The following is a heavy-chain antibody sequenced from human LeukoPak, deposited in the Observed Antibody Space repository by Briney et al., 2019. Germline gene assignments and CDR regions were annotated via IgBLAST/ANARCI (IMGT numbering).Heavy chain of an antibody. CDR3: AREINDYIWGSYRTNYFDY. CDR1: GFTFTSYS. J-gene: IGHJ4*02. V-gene: IGHV3-21*01. CDR2: ISSSSSYI. D-gene: IGHD3-16*02. Sequence: GGSLRLSCTASGFTFTSYSMNWVRQAPGKGLEWVSSISSSSSYIYYADSVKGRFTISRDNAKNSLYLQMNSLRAEDTAVYYCAREINDYIWGSYRTNYFDYWGQGTLVTVSS.